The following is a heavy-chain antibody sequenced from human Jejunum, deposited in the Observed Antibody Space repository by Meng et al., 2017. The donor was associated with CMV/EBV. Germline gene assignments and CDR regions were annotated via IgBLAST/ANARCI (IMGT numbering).Heavy chain of an antibody. CDR2: LYTTRRA. J-gene: IGHJ4*02. Sequence: LSLTCTFSGASVNSGNYCWGWIRQAAGKGLEWIGRLYTTRRATYNPSLESRVTISLDTSKNQFSLEVNSVTAADTAVYYCATEPPGYWGQGTLVTVSS. CDR3: ATEPPGY. V-gene: IGHV4-61*02. CDR1: GASVNSGNYC.